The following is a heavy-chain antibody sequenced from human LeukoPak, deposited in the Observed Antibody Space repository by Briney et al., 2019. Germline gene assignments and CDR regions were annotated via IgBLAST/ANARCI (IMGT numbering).Heavy chain of an antibody. CDR3: AKGPHFGDYGSPFDY. D-gene: IGHD4-17*01. CDR1: GFTFDDYA. CDR2: ISWNSGSI. Sequence: PGGSLRVSCAASGFTFDDYAMHWVRQAPGKGLEWVSGISWNSGSIGYADSVKGRFTISRDNAKNSLYLQMNSLRAEDTALYYCAKGPHFGDYGSPFDYWGQGTLVTVSS. J-gene: IGHJ4*02. V-gene: IGHV3-9*01.